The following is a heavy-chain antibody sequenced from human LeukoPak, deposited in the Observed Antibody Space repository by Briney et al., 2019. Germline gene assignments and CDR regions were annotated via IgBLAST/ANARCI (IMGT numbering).Heavy chain of an antibody. Sequence: PGGSLRLSCAASGFTFSSYAMSWVRQAPGKGLEWVSAISGSGSSTYYADSVKGRFTISRDNSKNTLYLQMNSLRAEDTAVYYCAKAGNRGYSYGYEDYWGQGTLVTVSS. CDR2: ISGSGSST. CDR3: AKAGNRGYSYGYEDY. CDR1: GFTFSSYA. J-gene: IGHJ4*02. D-gene: IGHD5-18*01. V-gene: IGHV3-23*01.